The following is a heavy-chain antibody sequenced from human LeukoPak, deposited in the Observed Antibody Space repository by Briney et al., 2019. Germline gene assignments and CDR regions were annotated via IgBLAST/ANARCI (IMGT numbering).Heavy chain of an antibody. J-gene: IGHJ6*02. Sequence: GGSLRLSCAASGFTFSNYAMSWVRQAPGKGLEWVSSISSSSSYIYYADSVKGRFTISRDNAKNSLYLQMNSLRAEDTAVYYCARDGYCSGGSCYSVFYYGMDVWGQGTTVTVSS. CDR2: ISSSSSYI. V-gene: IGHV3-21*01. CDR1: GFTFSNYA. CDR3: ARDGYCSGGSCYSVFYYGMDV. D-gene: IGHD2-15*01.